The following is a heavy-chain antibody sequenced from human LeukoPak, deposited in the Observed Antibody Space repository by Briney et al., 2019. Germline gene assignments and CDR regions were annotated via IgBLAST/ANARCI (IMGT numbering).Heavy chain of an antibody. J-gene: IGHJ4*02. CDR1: GGSFSGYY. Sequence: PSETLSLTCAVYGGSFSGYYWSWIRQPPGKGLEWIGEINHSGSTNYNPSLKSRVTISVDTSKNQFSLKLSSVTAADTAVYYCAREYSSSWYAIDYWGQGTLVTVSS. V-gene: IGHV4-34*01. D-gene: IGHD6-13*01. CDR2: INHSGST. CDR3: AREYSSSWYAIDY.